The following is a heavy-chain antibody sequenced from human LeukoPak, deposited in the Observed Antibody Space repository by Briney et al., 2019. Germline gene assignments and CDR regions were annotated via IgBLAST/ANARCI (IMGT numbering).Heavy chain of an antibody. D-gene: IGHD3-22*01. CDR1: GFTFSSYA. CDR2: ISYDGSNK. J-gene: IGHJ4*02. Sequence: GGSLRLSCAASGFTFSSYAMHWVRQAPGKGLEWVAVISYDGSNKYYADSVKGRFTISRDNSKNTLYLRMNSLRAEDTAVYYCARDMESYYDSSGYYFTGFDYWGQGTLVTVSS. V-gene: IGHV3-30-3*01. CDR3: ARDMESYYDSSGYYFTGFDY.